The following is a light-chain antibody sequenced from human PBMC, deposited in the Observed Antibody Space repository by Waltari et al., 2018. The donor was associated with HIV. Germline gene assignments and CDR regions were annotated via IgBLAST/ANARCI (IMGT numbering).Light chain of an antibody. CDR2: GNN. J-gene: IGLJ3*02. CDR3: AAWDDSLNGPV. CDR1: SSNIGTNS. Sequence: QSVLTQPPSASGTPGQRVTISCSGSSSNIGTNSVNWYQQLQGTAPKLLIYGNNQRPSGVPDRFSGSKSGTSASLAISGLQSEDEADYYCAAWDDSLNGPVFGGGTKLTVL. V-gene: IGLV1-44*01.